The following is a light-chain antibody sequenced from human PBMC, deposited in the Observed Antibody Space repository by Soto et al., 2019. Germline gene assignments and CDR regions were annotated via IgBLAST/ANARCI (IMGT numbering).Light chain of an antibody. CDR2: GNN. Sequence: QSVLTQPPSESGAPGQRVTISCTGSSSNIGAGYDVHWYQQLPGTAPKLLMYGNNIRPSGVPDRFSDSKSGTSASLAITGLQAEDEAAYFCQSYDSSLRGLVFGGGTKLTVL. V-gene: IGLV1-40*01. CDR3: QSYDSSLRGLV. CDR1: SSNIGAGYD. J-gene: IGLJ2*01.